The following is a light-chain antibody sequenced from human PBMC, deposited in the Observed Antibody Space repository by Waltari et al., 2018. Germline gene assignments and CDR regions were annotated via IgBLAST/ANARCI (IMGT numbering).Light chain of an antibody. CDR2: GVS. Sequence: QSVLTQPPSVSGAPGQRVIISCPGSSSNFEAGYDVHWYQQLPGTAPKLLIYGVSNRPSGVPDRFSGSKSGTSASLAITGLQAEDEADYYCQSYDSSLSALVFGGGTKLTVL. J-gene: IGLJ3*02. V-gene: IGLV1-40*01. CDR3: QSYDSSLSALV. CDR1: SSNFEAGYD.